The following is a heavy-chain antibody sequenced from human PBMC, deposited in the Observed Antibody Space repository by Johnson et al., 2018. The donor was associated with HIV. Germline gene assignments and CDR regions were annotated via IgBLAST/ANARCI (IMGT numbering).Heavy chain of an antibody. CDR3: ARASAATKGNAFDI. V-gene: IGHV3-20*04. D-gene: IGHD1-26*01. J-gene: IGHJ3*02. CDR2: INWNGGST. Sequence: VQLVESGGGLVQPGRSLRLSCAASGFTFDDYGMSWVRQAPGKGLEWVSGINWNGGSTGYVDSVKGRFTISRDNAKNSLYLQMNSLRAEDTALYYCARASAATKGNAFDIWGQGTMVTVSS. CDR1: GFTFDDYG.